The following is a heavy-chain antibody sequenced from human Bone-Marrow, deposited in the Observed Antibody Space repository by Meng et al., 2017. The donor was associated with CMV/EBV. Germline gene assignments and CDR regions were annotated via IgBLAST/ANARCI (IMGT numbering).Heavy chain of an antibody. CDR1: GFTFSDYS. CDR3: ARDWVPYFYDSGGYYYQGGAFDI. Sequence: GESLKISCAASGFTFSDYSMNWVRQAPGKGLEWVSSISSSSSYIYYADSVKGRFTISRDNAKSSLYLQMNSLRAEDTAVYYCARDWVPYFYDSGGYYYQGGAFDIWGQGTMGTVSS. J-gene: IGHJ3*02. D-gene: IGHD3-22*01. V-gene: IGHV3-21*01. CDR2: ISSSSSYI.